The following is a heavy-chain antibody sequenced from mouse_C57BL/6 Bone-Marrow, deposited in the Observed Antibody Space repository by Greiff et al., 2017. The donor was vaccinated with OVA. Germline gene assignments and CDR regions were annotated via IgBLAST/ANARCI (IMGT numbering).Heavy chain of an antibody. CDR2: ISSGSSTI. D-gene: IGHD4-1*01. CDR1: GFTFSDYG. V-gene: IGHV5-17*01. Sequence: EVKLMESGGGLVKPGGSLKLSCAASGFTFSDYGMHWVRQAPEKGLEWVAYISSGSSTIYYADTVKRRFTISRDNAKNTLFLQMTSLRSEDTAMYYCAQLTGTWGWGQGTLVTVSA. CDR3: AQLTGTWG. J-gene: IGHJ3*01.